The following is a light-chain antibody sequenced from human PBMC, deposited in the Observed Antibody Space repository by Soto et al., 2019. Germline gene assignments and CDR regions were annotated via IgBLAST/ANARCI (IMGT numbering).Light chain of an antibody. Sequence: EMVITQSPATLSVSPGERATLSCRASQSVSSNLAWYQQTPGQAPRLIIYGASTRANGIPARFSGSGSGTEFTLTISSLQSEDFAFYYCQQYNNWPPWTFGQGTKVDIK. J-gene: IGKJ1*01. V-gene: IGKV3-15*01. CDR1: QSVSSN. CDR2: GAS. CDR3: QQYNNWPPWT.